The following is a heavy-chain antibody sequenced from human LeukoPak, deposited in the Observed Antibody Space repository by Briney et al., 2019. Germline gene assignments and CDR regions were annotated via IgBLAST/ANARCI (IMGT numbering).Heavy chain of an antibody. V-gene: IGHV3-74*03. D-gene: IGHD2-2*03. CDR1: GFTFNTYW. CDR2: VNREGTTT. Sequence: GGSLRLSCAASGFTFNTYWMHWVREAPGKGLVWVARVNREGTTTAYADSVKGRFIISRDNSKNTLYLQMNNLRAEDTGVYYCARDSDWILFDYWGQGTPVTVSS. J-gene: IGHJ4*02. CDR3: ARDSDWILFDY.